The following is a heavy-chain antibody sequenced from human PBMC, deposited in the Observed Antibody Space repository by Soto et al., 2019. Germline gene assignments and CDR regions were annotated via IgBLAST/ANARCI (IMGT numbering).Heavy chain of an antibody. D-gene: IGHD3-22*01. Sequence: QVQLVQSGAEVKKPGASVKVSCKASGYTFTGYYMHWVRQAPGQGLEWMGWINPNSGGTNYAQKFQGRVTMTRDTSISTAYMELSRLRSDDTAVYYCARDSSYYDSSGYYLNWFDPWGQGTLVTVSS. J-gene: IGHJ5*02. CDR3: ARDSSYYDSSGYYLNWFDP. CDR1: GYTFTGYY. V-gene: IGHV1-2*02. CDR2: INPNSGGT.